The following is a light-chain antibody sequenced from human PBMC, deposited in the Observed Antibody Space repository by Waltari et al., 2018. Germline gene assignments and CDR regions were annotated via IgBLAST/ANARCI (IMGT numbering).Light chain of an antibody. CDR2: SNS. CDR3: AAWDSNVNAWL. J-gene: IGLJ2*01. Sequence: QSVLTQSPSASATPGQRVTISCSGRSSNLGFNSFNWYQHVPGAAPRLLIYSNSRRPSGVPDRFSGSKSGTSASLAISGLQSDDEADYYCAAWDSNVNAWLFGGGTKVTVL. CDR1: SSNLGFNS. V-gene: IGLV1-44*01.